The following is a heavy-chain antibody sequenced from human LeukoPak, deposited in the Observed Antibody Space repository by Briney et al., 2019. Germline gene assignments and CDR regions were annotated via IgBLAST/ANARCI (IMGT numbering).Heavy chain of an antibody. J-gene: IGHJ6*02. CDR3: ARSDCSGGSCYPYYYSMDV. CDR2: ISSSSSYI. D-gene: IGHD2-15*01. V-gene: IGHV3-21*01. Sequence: GGSLRLSCAASGFTFSSYSMNWVRQAPGKGLEWVSSISSSSSYIYYADSVKGRFTISRDNAKNSLYLQMNSLRAEDTAVYYCARSDCSGGSCYPYYYSMDVWGQGTTVTVSS. CDR1: GFTFSSYS.